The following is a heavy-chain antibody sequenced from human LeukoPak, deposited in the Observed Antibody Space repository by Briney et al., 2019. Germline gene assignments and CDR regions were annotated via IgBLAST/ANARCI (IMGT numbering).Heavy chain of an antibody. Sequence: PGGSLRLSCAASGFTFSSYAMSWVRQASGKGLEWVSAISGSGGSTYYADSVKGRFTISRDNSKNTLYLQMNSLRAEDTAVYYCANGDIAAAGNYYYYGMDVWGQGTTVTVSS. CDR1: GFTFSSYA. V-gene: IGHV3-23*01. CDR3: ANGDIAAAGNYYYYGMDV. D-gene: IGHD6-13*01. J-gene: IGHJ6*02. CDR2: ISGSGGST.